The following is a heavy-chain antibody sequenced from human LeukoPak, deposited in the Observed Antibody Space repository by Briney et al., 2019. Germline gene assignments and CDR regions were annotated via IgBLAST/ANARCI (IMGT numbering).Heavy chain of an antibody. D-gene: IGHD2-21*01. CDR3: ARFYRGGSYSDY. CDR2: IYHSGST. J-gene: IGHJ4*02. Sequence: SETLSLTCAVPGYSISSGYYWGWIRQPPGKGLEWIGSIYHSGSTYYNPSLKSRVTISVDTSKNQFSLKLSSVTAADTAVYYCARFYRGGSYSDYWGQGTLVTVSS. V-gene: IGHV4-38-2*01. CDR1: GYSISSGYY.